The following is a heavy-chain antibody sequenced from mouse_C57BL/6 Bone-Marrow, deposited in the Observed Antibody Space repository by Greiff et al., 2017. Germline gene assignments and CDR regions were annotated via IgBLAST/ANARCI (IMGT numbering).Heavy chain of an antibody. D-gene: IGHD1-1*02. CDR2: IDPSDSYT. Sequence: QVQLKQPGAELVKPGASVKLSCKASGYTFTSYWMQWVKQRPGQGLEWIGEIDPSDSYTNYNQKFKGKATLTVDKSSSTAYMQLSSLTSEDSAVYYCARGNYLFAYWGQGTLVTVSA. J-gene: IGHJ3*01. CDR3: ARGNYLFAY. V-gene: IGHV1-50*01. CDR1: GYTFTSYW.